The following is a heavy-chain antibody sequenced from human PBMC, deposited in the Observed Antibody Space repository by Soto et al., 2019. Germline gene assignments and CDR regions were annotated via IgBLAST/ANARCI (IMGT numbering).Heavy chain of an antibody. CDR3: ARQTYNSSSVDYFDY. J-gene: IGHJ4*02. CDR2: IYPGDSDT. Sequence: GESLKISCKVSGYAFSAYWIAWVRQMSGKGLEWMGIIYPGDSDTRYSPSFQGQVTISADKSISTAYLQWSSLEASDNAMDYCARQTYNSSSVDYFDYWGQGTLVTV. V-gene: IGHV5-51*01. D-gene: IGHD6-6*01. CDR1: GYAFSAYW.